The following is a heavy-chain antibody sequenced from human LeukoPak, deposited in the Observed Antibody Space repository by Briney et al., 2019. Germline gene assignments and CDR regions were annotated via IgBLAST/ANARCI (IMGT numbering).Heavy chain of an antibody. CDR3: ARAGIVVVPAAKVMDY. Sequence: SVKVSCKASGGTFSSYAISWVRQAPGQGLEWMGGIIPIFGTANYAQKLQGRVTMTTDTSTSTAYMELRSLRSDDTAVYYCARAGIVVVPAAKVMDYWGQGTLVTVSS. CDR1: GGTFSSYA. CDR2: IIPIFGTA. D-gene: IGHD2-2*01. V-gene: IGHV1-69*05. J-gene: IGHJ4*02.